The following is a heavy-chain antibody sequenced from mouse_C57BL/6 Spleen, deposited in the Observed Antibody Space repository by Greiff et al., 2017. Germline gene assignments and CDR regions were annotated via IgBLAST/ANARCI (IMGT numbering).Heavy chain of an antibody. CDR1: GYTFTSYW. J-gene: IGHJ4*01. V-gene: IGHV1-61*01. CDR3: ARPTAQAYYYAMDY. CDR2: IYPSDSET. D-gene: IGHD3-2*02. Sequence: VKLQQPGAELVRPGSSVKLSCKASGYTFTSYWMDWVKQRPGQGLEWIGNIYPSDSETHYNQKFKDKATLTVDKSSSTAYMQLSSLTSEDSAVYYCARPTAQAYYYAMDYWGQGTSVTVSS.